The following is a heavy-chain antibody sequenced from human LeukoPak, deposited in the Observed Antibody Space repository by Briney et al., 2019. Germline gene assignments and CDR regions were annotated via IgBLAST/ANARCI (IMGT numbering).Heavy chain of an antibody. CDR3: AKVGLR. V-gene: IGHV4-61*02. J-gene: IGHJ4*02. CDR1: GGSISSSSYY. D-gene: IGHD5-12*01. Sequence: SETLSLTCTVSGGSISSSSYYWGWIRQPPGKGLEWIGRIYTSGSTNYNPSLKSRVTISVDTSKNQFSLKLSSVTAADTAVYYCAKVGLRWGQGTLVTVSS. CDR2: IYTSGST.